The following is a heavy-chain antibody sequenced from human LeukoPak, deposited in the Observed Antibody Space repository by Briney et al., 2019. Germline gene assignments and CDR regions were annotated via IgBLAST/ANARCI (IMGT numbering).Heavy chain of an antibody. V-gene: IGHV4-34*01. CDR2: INHSGGT. Sequence: PSETLSLTCAVYGGSFSGYYWSWIRQPPGKGLEWIGEINHSGGTNYNPSLKSRVTISVDTSKNQFSLKLSSVTAADTAVYYCARGGLLLGWFDPWGQGTLVTVSS. D-gene: IGHD3-16*01. J-gene: IGHJ5*02. CDR1: GGSFSGYY. CDR3: ARGGLLLGWFDP.